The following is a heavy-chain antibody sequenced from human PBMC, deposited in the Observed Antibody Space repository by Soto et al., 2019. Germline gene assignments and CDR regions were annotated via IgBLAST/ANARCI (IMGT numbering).Heavy chain of an antibody. CDR1: GFTFSSYG. Sequence: PGGSLRLSCAASGFTFSSYGMHWVRQAPGKGLEWVAVISYDGSNKYYADSVKGRFTISRDNSKNTLYLQMNSLRAEDTAVYYCAKENRRLGYSYGPDRYFDYWGQATLVTVSS. J-gene: IGHJ4*02. V-gene: IGHV3-30*18. CDR3: AKENRRLGYSYGPDRYFDY. D-gene: IGHD5-18*01. CDR2: ISYDGSNK.